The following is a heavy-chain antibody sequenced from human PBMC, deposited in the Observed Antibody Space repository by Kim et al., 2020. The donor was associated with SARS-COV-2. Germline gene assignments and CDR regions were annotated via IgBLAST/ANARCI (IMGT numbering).Heavy chain of an antibody. Sequence: GGSLRLSCAASGFTFSDYAMHWVRQAPGKGLEWVSIVWYDGNYQSNADSVKGRFTISRDNSKNTLSLEMNSLRAADTAVYYCARSRTNCLDNWGQGTLVTVSS. J-gene: IGHJ4*02. CDR1: GFTFSDYA. CDR2: VWYDGNYQ. D-gene: IGHD2-2*01. CDR3: ARSRTNCLDN. V-gene: IGHV3-33*01.